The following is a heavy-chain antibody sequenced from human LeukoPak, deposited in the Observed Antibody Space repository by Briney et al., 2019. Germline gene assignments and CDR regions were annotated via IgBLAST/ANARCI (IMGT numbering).Heavy chain of an antibody. V-gene: IGHV1-58*02. J-gene: IGHJ3*02. Sequence: GASVKVSCKASGFTFTSSAMQWVRQARGQRLEWIGWIVVGSGNTNYAQKFQERVTITRDMSTSTAYMELSSLRSEDTAVYYCAAGGVQLWPNDAFDIWGQGTMVTVSS. CDR2: IVVGSGNT. CDR3: AAGGVQLWPNDAFDI. D-gene: IGHD5-18*01. CDR1: GFTFTSSA.